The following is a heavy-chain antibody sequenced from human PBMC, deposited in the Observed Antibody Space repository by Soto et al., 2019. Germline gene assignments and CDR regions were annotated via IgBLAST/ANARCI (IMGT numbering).Heavy chain of an antibody. J-gene: IGHJ6*02. CDR2: IYYSGRT. Sequence: QVQLQESGPGLVKPSQTLSLTCTVSGGSISSGGYYWSWIRQHPGKGLEWIGYIYYSGRTYYNPSLKRRVTISVDTLKNQFSLKLRSVTAADTAVYYCARELRFGEDYSGRDVWGQGPTVTVSS. CDR3: ARELRFGEDYSGRDV. CDR1: GGSISSGGYY. D-gene: IGHD3-10*01. V-gene: IGHV4-31*03.